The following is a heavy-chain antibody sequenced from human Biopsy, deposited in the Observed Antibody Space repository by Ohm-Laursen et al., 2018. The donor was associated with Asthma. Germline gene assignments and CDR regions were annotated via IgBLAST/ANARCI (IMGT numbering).Heavy chain of an antibody. Sequence: SLRLSCAASGFVFSQCGMHWVRQGPGKGLEWVALVSSDGHNKYYEDSVKGRFTISRDNSRNRLYLQISSLPVEDSAVYFCARQSGQEYGDSIPFDTWGQGTKVAVSS. D-gene: IGHD3-22*01. J-gene: IGHJ3*02. CDR2: VSSDGHNK. CDR3: ARQSGQEYGDSIPFDT. V-gene: IGHV3-30*03. CDR1: GFVFSQCG.